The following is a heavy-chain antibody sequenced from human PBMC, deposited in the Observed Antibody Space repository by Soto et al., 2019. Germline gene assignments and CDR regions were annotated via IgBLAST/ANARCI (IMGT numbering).Heavy chain of an antibody. CDR2: INSDGSST. CDR1: GFTFSSYW. V-gene: IGHV3-74*01. Sequence: EVQLVESGGGLVQPGGSLRLSCAASGFTFSSYWMHWVRQAPGKGLVWVSRINSDGSSTSYADSVKGRFTISRDNAKNTPYLQMNSLRAEDTAVYYCARADGSGWYEGAFDIWGQGTMVTVSS. D-gene: IGHD6-19*01. J-gene: IGHJ3*02. CDR3: ARADGSGWYEGAFDI.